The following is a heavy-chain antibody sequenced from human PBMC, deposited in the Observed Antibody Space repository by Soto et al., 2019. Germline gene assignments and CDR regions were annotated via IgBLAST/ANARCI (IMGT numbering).Heavy chain of an antibody. V-gene: IGHV1-69*01. D-gene: IGHD4-17*01. Sequence: QVQLAQSGAEVKKPGSSVKVSCKASGGTFSSYAISWVRQAPGQGLEWMGGIIPIFGTANYAQKFQGRVTITADESTSTAYMELSSLRSEDTAVYYCARDLYGGKAYYYYYGMDVWGQGTTVTVSS. J-gene: IGHJ6*02. CDR2: IIPIFGTA. CDR1: GGTFSSYA. CDR3: ARDLYGGKAYYYYYGMDV.